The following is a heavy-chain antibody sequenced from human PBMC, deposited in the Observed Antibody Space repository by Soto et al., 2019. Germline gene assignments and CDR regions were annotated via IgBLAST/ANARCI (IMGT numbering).Heavy chain of an antibody. Sequence: ASVKVSCKASGYTFTGYYMHWVRQAPGQGLEWMGWINPNSGGTNYAQKFQGWVTMTRDTSISTAYMELSRLRSDDTAVYYCALGYYDSSGYYQDYFDYWGQGTLVTVSA. J-gene: IGHJ4*02. CDR3: ALGYYDSSGYYQDYFDY. CDR2: INPNSGGT. V-gene: IGHV1-2*04. D-gene: IGHD3-22*01. CDR1: GYTFTGYY.